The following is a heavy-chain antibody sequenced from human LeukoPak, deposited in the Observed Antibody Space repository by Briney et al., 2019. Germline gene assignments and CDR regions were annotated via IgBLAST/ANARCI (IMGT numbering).Heavy chain of an antibody. CDR3: AKKNDEKGGIDI. CDR2: MRHDESNK. CDR1: GFTFSTNG. Sequence: GGSLRLSCAASGFTFSTNGMQWVRQAPGKGLEWVAFMRHDESNKYYADSVKGRFTISRDNSENTLHLQMNSLRAEDTAVYYCAKKNDEKGGIDIWGQGTMVTVSS. D-gene: IGHD1-1*01. J-gene: IGHJ3*02. V-gene: IGHV3-30*02.